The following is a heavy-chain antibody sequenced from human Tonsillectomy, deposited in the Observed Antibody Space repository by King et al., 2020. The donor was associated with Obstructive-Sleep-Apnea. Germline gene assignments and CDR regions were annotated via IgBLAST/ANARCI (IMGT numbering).Heavy chain of an antibody. V-gene: IGHV4-39*07. D-gene: IGHD2-15*01. Sequence: QLQESGPGLVKPSETLSLFCTVSGDSISSTSLFWGWIRQPPGKGLEWIGSIYYSGDTHYNPSLKGRVTISVDPSKNQFSLSLKSLTAADTAVYYCVRDCSVTAWHSGQGTDYYGMDVWGQGTTVTVSS. J-gene: IGHJ6*02. CDR1: GDSISSTSLF. CDR3: VRDCSVTAWHSGQGTDYYGMDV. CDR2: IYYSGDT.